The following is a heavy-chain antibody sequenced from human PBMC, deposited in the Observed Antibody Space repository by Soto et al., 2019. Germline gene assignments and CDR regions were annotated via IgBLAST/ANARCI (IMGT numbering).Heavy chain of an antibody. CDR2: INAGDGDT. V-gene: IGHV1-3*01. CDR3: AISWIHLQFFRY. Sequence: ASVKVSCKASGYTFARYAMRWVRQAPGQRLEWMGWINAGDGDTKYSQKFQGRVTITRDTSASTAYMELNSLKSEDTAIYYCAISWIHLQFFRYWGQGTPVTVSS. J-gene: IGHJ4*02. CDR1: GYTFARYA. D-gene: IGHD5-18*01.